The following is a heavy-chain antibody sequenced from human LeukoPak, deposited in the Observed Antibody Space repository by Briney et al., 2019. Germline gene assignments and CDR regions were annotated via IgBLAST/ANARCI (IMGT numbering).Heavy chain of an antibody. CDR2: IYHSGST. D-gene: IGHD3-9*01. CDR1: GYSISSGYY. J-gene: IGHJ6*03. CDR3: ARGDYDILTGNYYYYYMDV. V-gene: IGHV4-38-2*02. Sequence: SETLSLTCTVSGYSISSGYYWGWIRQPPGKGLEWIGSIYHSGSTYYNPSLKSRVTISVDTSKNQFSLKLSSVTAADTAVYYCARGDYDILTGNYYYYYMDVWGKGTTVTVSS.